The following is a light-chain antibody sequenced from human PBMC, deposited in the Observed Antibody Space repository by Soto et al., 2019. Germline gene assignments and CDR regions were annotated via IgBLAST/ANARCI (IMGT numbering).Light chain of an antibody. Sequence: QSALTQPHSVSGSPGQSVAISCTGTNSDVGAYNYVSWYQHHPGNAPKLIIYDLNKRPSGVPDRFSASKSGNTATLSISGLHLDDEADYYCCSYAGSTTPVLFGGGTKLTVL. CDR1: NSDVGAYNY. CDR3: CSYAGSTTPVL. V-gene: IGLV2-11*01. J-gene: IGLJ2*01. CDR2: DLN.